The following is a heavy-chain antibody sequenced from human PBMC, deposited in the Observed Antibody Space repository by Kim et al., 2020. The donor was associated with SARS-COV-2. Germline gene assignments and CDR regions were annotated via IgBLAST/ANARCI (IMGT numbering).Heavy chain of an antibody. J-gene: IGHJ6*02. D-gene: IGHD6-13*01. V-gene: IGHV4-34*01. Sequence: SNPSLKSRFTISVDTPKNRFSLKLSSVTAADTAVYYCAVGTGYYYYYGMDVWGQGTTVTVSS. CDR3: AVGTGYYYYYGMDV.